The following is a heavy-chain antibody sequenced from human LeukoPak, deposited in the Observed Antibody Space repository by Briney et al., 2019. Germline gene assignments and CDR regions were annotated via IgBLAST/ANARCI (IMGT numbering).Heavy chain of an antibody. CDR3: AKLSTDTSNNPFDY. D-gene: IGHD1-1*01. CDR2: ISWNSGSI. CDR1: GFTFDDYA. Sequence: GGSLRLSCAASGFTFDDYAMHWLRQAPGKGLEWVSGISWNSGSIGYADSVKGRFTISRDNAKNSLYLQMNSLRAEDTALYYCAKLSTDTSNNPFDYWGQGTLVTVSS. V-gene: IGHV3-9*01. J-gene: IGHJ4*02.